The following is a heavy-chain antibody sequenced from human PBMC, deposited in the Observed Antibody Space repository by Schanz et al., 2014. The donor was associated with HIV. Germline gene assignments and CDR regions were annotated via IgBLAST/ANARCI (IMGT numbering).Heavy chain of an antibody. V-gene: IGHV3-23*01. CDR2: ISESGGRT. J-gene: IGHJ4*02. CDR3: AKMARSVAANTNFDY. CDR1: GFNFNNYA. Sequence: EVQLLESVGGLEQPGGSLRLSCAASGFNFNNYAMTWVRQAPGKGLEWVSSISESGGRTYYADSVNGRFTISRDNSKNTLYLQMTTLRIDDTAVYYCAKMARSVAANTNFDYGGQGTLVTVSS. D-gene: IGHD6-19*01.